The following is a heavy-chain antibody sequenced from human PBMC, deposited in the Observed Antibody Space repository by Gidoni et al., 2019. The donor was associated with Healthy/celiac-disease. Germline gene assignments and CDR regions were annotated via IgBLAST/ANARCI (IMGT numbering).Heavy chain of an antibody. CDR3: ARAPAFLWFGGKTLRGAIIGLDY. CDR2: MNPNSGNT. V-gene: IGHV1-8*01. J-gene: IGHJ4*01. D-gene: IGHD3-10*01. Sequence: QVQLVQSGAEVKKPGASVKVSCKASGYTFTSYDINWVRQATGQGLEWMGWMNPNSGNTGYAQKFQGRVTMTRNTSISTAYMELSSLRSEDTAVYYCARAPAFLWFGGKTLRGAIIGLDYWGQEPWSPSPQ. CDR1: GYTFTSYD.